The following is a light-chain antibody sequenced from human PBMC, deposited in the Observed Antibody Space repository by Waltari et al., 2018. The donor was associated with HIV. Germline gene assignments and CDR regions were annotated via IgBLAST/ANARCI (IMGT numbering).Light chain of an antibody. J-gene: IGLJ3*02. CDR1: NPNIVITY. CDR3: AAWDDSLRSLV. Sequence: QSVVTQPPSASGTPGQRVTIACSESNPNIVITYVYLYQPLPATAPKLLIYRVNQRPSGVPDRFSGSKSGTSASLAISGLQSEDEADYYCAAWDDSLRSLVFGGGTKLTVL. CDR2: RVN. V-gene: IGLV1-47*01.